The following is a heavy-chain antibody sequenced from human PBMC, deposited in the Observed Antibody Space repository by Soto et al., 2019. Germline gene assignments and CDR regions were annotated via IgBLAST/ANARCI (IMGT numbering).Heavy chain of an antibody. D-gene: IGHD3-22*01. Sequence: QVQLVQSGPEVKMPGASVKVSCKTSGYIFTAYGLAWLRQAPGQRPEWMGWVSTNDDRKNYAQKFQRRVTMTTDRSTTTTPMELRSLRPDDTAVYYCARELNTESSAYYSFAFWGQGTLVTVSS. CDR1: GYIFTAYG. V-gene: IGHV1-18*01. J-gene: IGHJ4*02. CDR2: VSTNDDRK. CDR3: ARELNTESSAYYSFAF.